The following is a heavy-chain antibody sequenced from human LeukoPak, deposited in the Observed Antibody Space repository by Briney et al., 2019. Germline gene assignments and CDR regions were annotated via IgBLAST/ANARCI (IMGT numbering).Heavy chain of an antibody. V-gene: IGHV4-59*12. CDR1: GGSISVYH. CDR3: AKEGMGSEATTADGAFDI. D-gene: IGHD1-26*01. Sequence: SETLSLTCTVSGGSISVYHWSWIRQPPGKGLEWIGYLYDTGSTNYNPSLKSRVTISVDTSKNQISLKLSSVTAADTAVYFCAKEGMGSEATTADGAFDIWGQGTTVTASS. CDR2: LYDTGST. J-gene: IGHJ3*02.